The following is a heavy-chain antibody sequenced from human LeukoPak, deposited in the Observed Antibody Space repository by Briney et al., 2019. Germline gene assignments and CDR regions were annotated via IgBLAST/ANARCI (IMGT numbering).Heavy chain of an antibody. J-gene: IGHJ4*02. Sequence: PGGPLRLSCAASGFTFSSYSMNWVRQAPGKGLEWVSYISSSISTTDYTDSVRGRFTISRDNAENSLYLQMNSLRDEDTAVYYCARSNSFDYWGQGTLVTVSS. CDR2: ISSSISTT. V-gene: IGHV3-48*02. CDR1: GFTFSSYS. CDR3: ARSNSFDY. D-gene: IGHD2-21*01.